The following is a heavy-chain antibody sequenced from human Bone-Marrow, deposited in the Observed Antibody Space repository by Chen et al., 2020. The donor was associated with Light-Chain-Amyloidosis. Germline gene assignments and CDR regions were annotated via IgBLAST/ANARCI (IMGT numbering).Heavy chain of an antibody. V-gene: IGHV3-23*01. CDR3: AKVKLSSGYMYYYYGMDV. CDR2: ISGSGDST. J-gene: IGHJ6*02. Sequence: EVHLLESGGGLVQPGGSLRLSCAASGFTFSSYAMSWVRQAPGKGLEWVSAISGSGDSTYYADAVKGRFTISRDNSQNTLYLQLNSLSAEDTAVYYCAKVKLSSGYMYYYYGMDVWGQGTTVTVSS. CDR1: GFTFSSYA. D-gene: IGHD3-22*01.